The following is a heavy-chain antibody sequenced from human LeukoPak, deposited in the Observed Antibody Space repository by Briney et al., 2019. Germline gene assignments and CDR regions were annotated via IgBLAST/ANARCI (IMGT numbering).Heavy chain of an antibody. CDR3: ARDLNGVAAAGDSNDY. Sequence: ASVKVSCKASGYTFTSYGISWVRQAPGQGLEWMGWISAYNGNTNYAQKLQGRVTMTTDTSTSTAYMELSSLRSEDTAVYYCARDLNGVAAAGDSNDYWGQGTLVTVSS. D-gene: IGHD6-13*01. V-gene: IGHV1-18*01. CDR2: ISAYNGNT. J-gene: IGHJ4*02. CDR1: GYTFTSYG.